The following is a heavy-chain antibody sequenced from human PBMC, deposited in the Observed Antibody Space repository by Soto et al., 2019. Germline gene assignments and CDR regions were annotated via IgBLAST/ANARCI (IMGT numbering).Heavy chain of an antibody. CDR2: INHSGST. J-gene: IGHJ4*02. V-gene: IGHV4-34*01. D-gene: IGHD4-17*01. Sequence: QVQLQQWGAGLLKPSETLSLTCAVYGGSFSGYYWSWIRQPPGKGLEWIGEINHSGSTNYNPSLKSRVTISVDTSKNQFSLKLSSVTAADTAVYYCEVRSSSVYGDYEFDYWGQGTLVTVSS. CDR1: GGSFSGYY. CDR3: EVRSSSVYGDYEFDY.